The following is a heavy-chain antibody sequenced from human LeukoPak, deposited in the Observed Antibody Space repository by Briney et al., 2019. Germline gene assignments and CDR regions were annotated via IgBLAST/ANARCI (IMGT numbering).Heavy chain of an antibody. CDR3: AKDRWRETTVTTGDY. V-gene: IGHV3-11*04. CDR1: GFTFSDYY. D-gene: IGHD4-17*01. Sequence: GGSLRLSCAASGFTFSDYYMSWIRQAPGKGLEWVSYISSSGSTIYYADSVKGRFTISRDNSKNTLYLQMNSLRAEDTAVYYCAKDRWRETTVTTGDYWGQGTLVTVSS. J-gene: IGHJ4*02. CDR2: ISSSGSTI.